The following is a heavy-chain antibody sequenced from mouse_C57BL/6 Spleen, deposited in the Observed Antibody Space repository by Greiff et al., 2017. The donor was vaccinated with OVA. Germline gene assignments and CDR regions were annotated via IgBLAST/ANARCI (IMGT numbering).Heavy chain of an antibody. CDR2: ISSGGSYT. CDR3: ARLESGDYHAMDY. V-gene: IGHV5-6*01. CDR1: GFTFSSYG. J-gene: IGHJ4*01. D-gene: IGHD4-1*01. Sequence: EVKLVESWGDLVKPGGSLKLSCAASGFTFSSYGMSWVRQTPDKRLEWVATISSGGSYTYYPDSVKGRFTISRDNAKNTLYLQMSSLKSEDTAMYYCARLESGDYHAMDYWGQGTSVTVSS.